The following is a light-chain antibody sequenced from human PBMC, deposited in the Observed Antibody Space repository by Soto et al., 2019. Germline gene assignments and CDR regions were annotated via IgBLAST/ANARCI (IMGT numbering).Light chain of an antibody. CDR3: SSYSSSGTLVV. CDR1: SSDVGGHNY. J-gene: IGLJ1*01. Sequence: QSVLTQPASVSGSPGQSITVSCTGTSSDVGGHNYVSWFQQHPGQAPKLLIYEVTTRPSGVSTRFSGSKSGNTASLTISGLQAEDEADYHCSSYSSSGTLVVFGTGTKVTVL. CDR2: EVT. V-gene: IGLV2-14*01.